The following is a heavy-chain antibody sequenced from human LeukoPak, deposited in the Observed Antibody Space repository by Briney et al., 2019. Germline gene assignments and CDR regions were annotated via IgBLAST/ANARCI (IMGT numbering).Heavy chain of an antibody. D-gene: IGHD3-3*01. CDR3: ASRLRFLEWFDIPNFDY. V-gene: IGHV4-39*01. CDR1: GGSISSSSYY. J-gene: IGHJ4*02. Sequence: SQTLSLTCTVSGGSISSSSYYWGWIRQPPGKGLEWIGSIYYSGSTYYNPSLKSRVTISVDTSKNQFSLKLSSVTAADTAVYYCASRLRFLEWFDIPNFDYWGQGTLVTVSS. CDR2: IYYSGST.